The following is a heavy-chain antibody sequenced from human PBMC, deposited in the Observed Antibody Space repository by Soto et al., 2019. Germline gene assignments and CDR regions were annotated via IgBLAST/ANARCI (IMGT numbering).Heavy chain of an antibody. CDR1: GGSIRNYY. CDR2: IHYSGNT. D-gene: IGHD3-3*01. CDR3: ARGHYDFWSGYFATIDY. V-gene: IGHV4-59*08. J-gene: IGHJ4*02. Sequence: QVQLQESGPGLVKPSETLSLTCTVSGGSIRNYYWSWIRQPPGKGLEWIGYIHYSGNTKYNPSLKTRVTISADTSKTQFSLKLSSVTAADTAVYYCARGHYDFWSGYFATIDYWGQGTLVTVSS.